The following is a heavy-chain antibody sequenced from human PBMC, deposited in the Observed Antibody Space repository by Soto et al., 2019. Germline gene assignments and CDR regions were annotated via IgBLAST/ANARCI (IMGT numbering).Heavy chain of an antibody. D-gene: IGHD6-13*01. V-gene: IGHV1-46*01. J-gene: IGHJ6*02. CDR1: GYTFTSYY. CDR2: INPSGGST. Sequence: GASVKLSCKASGYTFTSYYMHWVRQAPKQGLEWMGIINPSGGSTSYAQKFQGRVTMTRDTSTSTVYMELSSLRSEDTAVYYCAREERVVAAAGILSYYYYYGMDVWGQGTTVTVSS. CDR3: AREERVVAAAGILSYYYYYGMDV.